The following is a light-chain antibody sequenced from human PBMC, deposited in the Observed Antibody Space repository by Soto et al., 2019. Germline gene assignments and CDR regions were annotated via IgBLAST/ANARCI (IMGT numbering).Light chain of an antibody. Sequence: EIVLTQSPVALSLSPGERATLSCRASQSVSSTLLTWYQQKPGQAPRLLIYGVSSRATGIPDRFSGSGSGTDFTLTINRLEPEDFAVYFCQHYGDSSWTFGQGTRVEIK. J-gene: IGKJ1*01. CDR3: QHYGDSSWT. CDR1: QSVSSTL. CDR2: GVS. V-gene: IGKV3-20*01.